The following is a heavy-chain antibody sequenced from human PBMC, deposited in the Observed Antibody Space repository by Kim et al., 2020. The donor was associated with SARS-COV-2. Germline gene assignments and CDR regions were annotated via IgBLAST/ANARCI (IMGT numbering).Heavy chain of an antibody. CDR1: GGSFSGYY. Sequence: SETLSLTCAVYGGSFSGYYWSWIRQPPGKGLEWIGEINHSGSTNYNPSLKSRVTISVDTSKNQFSLKLSSVTAADTAVYYCARGPNEIAVADYWGQGTLVTVSS. D-gene: IGHD6-19*01. CDR2: INHSGST. CDR3: ARGPNEIAVADY. J-gene: IGHJ4*02. V-gene: IGHV4-34*01.